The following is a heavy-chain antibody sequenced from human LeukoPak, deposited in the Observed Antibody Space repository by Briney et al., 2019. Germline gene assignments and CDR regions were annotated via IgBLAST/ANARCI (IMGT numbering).Heavy chain of an antibody. D-gene: IGHD6-19*01. Sequence: SETLSLTCAVSGYSISSGYYWGWIRQPPGKGLEWIGEINHSGSTNYNPSLKSRVTISVDTSKNQFSLKLSSVTAADTAVYYCARHALKQWLVQGFDYWGQGTLVTVSS. J-gene: IGHJ4*02. V-gene: IGHV4-38-2*01. CDR3: ARHALKQWLVQGFDY. CDR1: GYSISSGYY. CDR2: INHSGST.